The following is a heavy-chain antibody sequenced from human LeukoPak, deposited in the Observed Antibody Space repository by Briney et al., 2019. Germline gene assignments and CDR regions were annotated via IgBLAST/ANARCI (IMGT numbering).Heavy chain of an antibody. CDR2: IYSGGST. CDR3: ARDITMVRGVILPDY. J-gene: IGHJ4*02. V-gene: IGHV3-66*01. Sequence: GGSLRLSCAASGFTVSSNYMSWVRQARGKGLEWVSVIYSGGSTYYADSVKGRFTISRDNSKNTLYLQMNSLRAEDTAVYYCARDITMVRGVILPDYWGQGNLVTVSS. D-gene: IGHD3-10*01. CDR1: GFTVSSNY.